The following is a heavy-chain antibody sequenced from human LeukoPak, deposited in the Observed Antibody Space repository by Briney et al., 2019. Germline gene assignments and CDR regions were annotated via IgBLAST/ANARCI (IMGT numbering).Heavy chain of an antibody. CDR3: TKCAGYSCTNDMDV. CDR1: GSTFSSYA. Sequence: PGGSLRLSCAASGSTFSSYAMTWVRQAPGKGLEWVSAVSGSGGTTYHADSVKGRFTISRDNSKNTLFLRMNSLRVEDTAVYYCTKCAGYSCTNDMDVWGRGTTVTVSS. V-gene: IGHV3-23*01. CDR2: VSGSGGTT. D-gene: IGHD6-13*01. J-gene: IGHJ6*03.